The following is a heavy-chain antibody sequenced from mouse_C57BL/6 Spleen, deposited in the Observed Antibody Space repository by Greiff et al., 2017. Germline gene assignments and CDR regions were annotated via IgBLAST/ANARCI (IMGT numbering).Heavy chain of an antibody. CDR3: AREGYYGSSEYYFDY. CDR1: GYTFTDYN. Sequence: VQLQQSGPELVKPGASVKIPCKASGYTFTDYNMDWVKQSHGKSLEWIGDINPNNGGTIYNQKFKGKATLTVDKSSSTAYMELRSLTSEDTAVYYCAREGYYGSSEYYFDYWGQGTTLTVSS. J-gene: IGHJ2*01. V-gene: IGHV1-18*01. CDR2: INPNNGGT. D-gene: IGHD1-1*01.